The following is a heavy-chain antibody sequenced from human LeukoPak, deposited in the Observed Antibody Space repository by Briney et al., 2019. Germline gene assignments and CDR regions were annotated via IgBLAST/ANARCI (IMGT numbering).Heavy chain of an antibody. J-gene: IGHJ6*02. V-gene: IGHV1-8*01. CDR3: ARGGRRITIFGVVTYYYGMDV. CDR2: MNPNSGNT. CDR1: GYTFTSFD. Sequence: ASVKVSCEASGYTFTSFDINWVRQASGQGLEWMGGMNPNSGNTGYAQKFQGRVTMTRNTSISTAYMELSSLRSEDTAVYYCARGGRRITIFGVVTYYYGMDVWGQGTTVTVSS. D-gene: IGHD3-3*01.